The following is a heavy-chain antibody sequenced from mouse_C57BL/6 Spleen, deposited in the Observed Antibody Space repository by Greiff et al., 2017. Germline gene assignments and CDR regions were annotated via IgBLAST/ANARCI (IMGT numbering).Heavy chain of an antibody. J-gene: IGHJ2*01. V-gene: IGHV5-6*01. D-gene: IGHD2-10*02. CDR3: ARGYAQSYYFDY. CDR1: GFTFSSYG. CDR2: ISSGGSYT. Sequence: EVQVVESGGDLVKPGGSLKLSCAASGFTFSSYGMSWVRQTPDKRLEWVATISSGGSYTYYPDSVKGRFTISRDNAKNTLYLQMSSLKSEDTAMYYCARGYAQSYYFDYWGQGTTLTVSS.